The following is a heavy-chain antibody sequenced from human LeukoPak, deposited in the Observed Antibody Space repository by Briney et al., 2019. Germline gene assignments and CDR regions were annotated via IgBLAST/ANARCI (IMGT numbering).Heavy chain of an antibody. D-gene: IGHD6-19*01. J-gene: IGHJ4*02. Sequence: GGSLRLSCAASGFTFSTYSMNWVRQALGKGLEWVSSISSSSTYIYYADSVKGRFTISRDNAKNSLYLQMNSLRAEDTAVYYCARDLNTGYSSGWYIDYWGQGTLVTVSS. CDR3: ARDLNTGYSSGWYIDY. CDR1: GFTFSTYS. CDR2: ISSSSTYI. V-gene: IGHV3-21*01.